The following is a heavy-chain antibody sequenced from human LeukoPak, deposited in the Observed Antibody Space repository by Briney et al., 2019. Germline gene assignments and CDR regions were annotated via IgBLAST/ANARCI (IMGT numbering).Heavy chain of an antibody. D-gene: IGHD5-18*01. CDR3: ARGYSYGGGYYYYYYYMDV. CDR1: GGSISSYY. J-gene: IGHJ6*03. Sequence: SETLSVTCTVSGGSISSYYWSWIRQPPGKGLEWIGYIYYSGSTNYSPSLKSRVTISVDTSKNQFSLKLSSVTAADTAVYYCARGYSYGGGYYYYYYYMDVWGKGTTVTVSS. CDR2: IYYSGST. V-gene: IGHV4-59*01.